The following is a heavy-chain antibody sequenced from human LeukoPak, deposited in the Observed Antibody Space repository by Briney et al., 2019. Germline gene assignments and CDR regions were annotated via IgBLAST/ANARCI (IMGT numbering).Heavy chain of an antibody. J-gene: IGHJ4*02. CDR3: TRDHYYDFWSGFTKFDY. V-gene: IGHV3-49*04. CDR1: GFTFGDYA. CDR2: IRSKAYGGTT. Sequence: GGSLRLSCTASGFTFGDYAMSWVRQAPGKGLEWVGFIRSKAYGGTTEYAASVKGRFTISRDDSKSIAYLQMNSLKTEDTAVYYCTRDHYYDFWSGFTKFDYWGQGTLVTVSS. D-gene: IGHD3-3*01.